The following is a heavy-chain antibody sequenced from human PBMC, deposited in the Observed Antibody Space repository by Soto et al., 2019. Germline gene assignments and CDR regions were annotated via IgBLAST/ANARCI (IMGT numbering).Heavy chain of an antibody. Sequence: PGGSLRLSCAASGFTFSTYAMSWVRQPPGKGLEWVAVIWYDGSNKYYTDSVKGRFTISRDISRNTLYLQMNSLRAEDTAIYYCARVGAQWELNYWGQGTLVTVSS. CDR1: GFTFSTYA. CDR2: IWYDGSNK. V-gene: IGHV3-33*08. D-gene: IGHD1-26*01. J-gene: IGHJ4*02. CDR3: ARVGAQWELNY.